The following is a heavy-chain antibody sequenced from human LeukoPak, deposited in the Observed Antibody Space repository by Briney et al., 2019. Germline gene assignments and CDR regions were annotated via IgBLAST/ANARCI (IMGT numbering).Heavy chain of an antibody. Sequence: GGSLRLSCAASGFTFSRYGMYWVRQAPGKGLEWVAVIWHDGSNQDYADSVRGRFTISRDNSKNTLYLQMSSLRVDDTAIYYCSRGEGDDYWGQGTLVTVSS. D-gene: IGHD3-10*01. CDR3: SRGEGDDY. CDR1: GFTFSRYG. J-gene: IGHJ4*02. V-gene: IGHV3-33*07. CDR2: IWHDGSNQ.